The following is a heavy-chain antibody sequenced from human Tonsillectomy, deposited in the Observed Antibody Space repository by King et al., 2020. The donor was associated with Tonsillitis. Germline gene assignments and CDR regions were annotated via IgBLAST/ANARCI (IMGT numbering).Heavy chain of an antibody. D-gene: IGHD1-26*01. V-gene: IGHV3-74*03. CDR2: INKDSTSI. CDR1: GFIFSNYW. J-gene: IGHJ4*02. CDR3: ARGPIVGASPRDY. Sequence: VQLVESGGALIQPGGSLRLSCAASGFIFSNYWMHWVRQAPGKGLVWLSRINKDSTSISYAASVKGRFLISRDNAKSTLYLQLNSLRADDTAFYYCARGPIVGASPRDYWGQGTLLTVSA.